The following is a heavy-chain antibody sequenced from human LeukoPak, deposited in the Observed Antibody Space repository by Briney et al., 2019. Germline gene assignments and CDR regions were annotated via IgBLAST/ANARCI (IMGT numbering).Heavy chain of an antibody. J-gene: IGHJ4*02. CDR3: ARVRWEPLYYFDY. D-gene: IGHD1-26*01. Sequence: TGGSLRLSCAASGFTFSSYAMSWVRQAPGKGLEWVSAISGSGGSTYYADSVKGRFTISRDNSKNTLYPQMNSLRAEDTAVYYCARVRWEPLYYFDYWGQGTLVTVSS. V-gene: IGHV3-23*01. CDR2: ISGSGGST. CDR1: GFTFSSYA.